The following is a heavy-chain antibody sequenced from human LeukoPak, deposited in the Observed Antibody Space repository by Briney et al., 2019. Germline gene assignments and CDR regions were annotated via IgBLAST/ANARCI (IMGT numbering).Heavy chain of an antibody. CDR3: AATAMATAY. V-gene: IGHV4-39*01. J-gene: IGHJ4*02. Sequence: PSGTLSLTCTVSGGSISSSSYYWGWIRQPPGKGLEWIGSIYYSGSTYYNPSLKSRVTISVDTSKNQFSLKLSSVTAADTAVYYCAATAMATAYWGQGTLVTVSS. CDR1: GGSISSSSYY. D-gene: IGHD5-18*01. CDR2: IYYSGST.